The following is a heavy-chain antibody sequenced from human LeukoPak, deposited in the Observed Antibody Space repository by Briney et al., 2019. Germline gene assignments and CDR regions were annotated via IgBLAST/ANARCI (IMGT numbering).Heavy chain of an antibody. J-gene: IGHJ6*02. V-gene: IGHV4-59*08. CDR2: IYYSGST. D-gene: IGHD4-17*01. CDR3: ARLTTVTAYYYYYGMDV. Sequence: SETLSLTCTVSGGSISSYYWSWIRQPPGKGLEWIGYIYYSGSTNYNPSLKSRDTISVDTSKNQFSLKLSSVTAADTAVYYCARLTTVTAYYYYYGMDVWGQGTTVTVSS. CDR1: GGSISSYY.